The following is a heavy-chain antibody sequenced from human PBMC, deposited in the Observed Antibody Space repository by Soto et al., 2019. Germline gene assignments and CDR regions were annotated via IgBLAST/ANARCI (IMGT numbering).Heavy chain of an antibody. J-gene: IGHJ4*02. Sequence: QVQLLQSGAEVKKPGSSLKVSCKAPAGTFSSYAITWVRQAPGQGREWMGGLIPIFGTANYAQKFQGGVTITADESTSPADMELGSLRSEDTAVYYCAGLRRACGRVTGGGTDDYWGQGTLVTVSS. CDR3: AGLRRACGRVTGGGTDDY. CDR1: AGTFSSYA. V-gene: IGHV1-69*01. CDR2: LIPIFGTA. D-gene: IGHD2-8*02.